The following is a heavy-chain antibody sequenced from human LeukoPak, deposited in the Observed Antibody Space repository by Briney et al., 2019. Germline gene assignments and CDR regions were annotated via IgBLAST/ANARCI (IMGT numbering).Heavy chain of an antibody. J-gene: IGHJ4*02. CDR2: IYSGGST. D-gene: IGHD3-10*01. Sequence: GGSLRLSCAASGFTFSSYGMSWVRQAPGKGLEWVSVIYSGGSTYYADSVKGRFTISRDNSKNTLYLQMNSLRAEDTAVYYCARDDYYGSGSYKSAFDYWGQGTLVTVSS. V-gene: IGHV3-66*01. CDR3: ARDDYYGSGSYKSAFDY. CDR1: GFTFSSYG.